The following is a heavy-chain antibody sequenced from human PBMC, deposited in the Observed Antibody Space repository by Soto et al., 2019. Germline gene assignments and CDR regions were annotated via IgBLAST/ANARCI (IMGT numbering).Heavy chain of an antibody. J-gene: IGHJ6*02. D-gene: IGHD1-26*01. Sequence: QVQLVQSGPEVKKPGASVKVSCKASGYTFTSYGFSWVRQAPGQGLEWMGWISSYNGDTNYPQKFQARVTMTTDTSTSTAYMVLRSLRSDDTAVYYCARSSGTYPPSRYYYGLDVWGQGTTVTVSS. CDR2: ISSYNGDT. CDR3: ARSSGTYPPSRYYYGLDV. V-gene: IGHV1-18*01. CDR1: GYTFTSYG.